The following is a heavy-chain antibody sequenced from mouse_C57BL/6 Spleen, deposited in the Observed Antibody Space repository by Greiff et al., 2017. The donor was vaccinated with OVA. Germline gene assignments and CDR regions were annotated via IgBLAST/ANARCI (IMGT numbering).Heavy chain of an antibody. D-gene: IGHD3-2*02. J-gene: IGHJ2*01. CDR2: ISYDGSN. CDR3: ASLDSSGY. V-gene: IGHV3-6*01. CDR1: GYSITSGYY. Sequence: EVKLQESGPGLVKPSQSLSLTCSVTGYSITSGYYWNWIRQFPGNKLEWMGYISYDGSNNYNPSLKNRISITRDTSKNQFFLKLNSVTTEDTATYYCASLDSSGYWGQGTTLTVSS.